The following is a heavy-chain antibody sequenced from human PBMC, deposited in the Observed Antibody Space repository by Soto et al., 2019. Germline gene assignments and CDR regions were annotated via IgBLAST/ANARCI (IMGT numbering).Heavy chain of an antibody. CDR3: ARRVIAVAGVGFDP. CDR2: IYYSGST. Sequence: QVQLQESGPGLVKPSETLSLTCTVSGGFISSYWWSWIRQPTGKGLECIGYIYYSGSTNYNHALYSRVTKSVVTSKNQVSLKLSSVTAADTAVYYCARRVIAVAGVGFDPWGQGTLVTVSS. CDR1: GGFISSYW. D-gene: IGHD6-19*01. V-gene: IGHV4-59*08. J-gene: IGHJ5*02.